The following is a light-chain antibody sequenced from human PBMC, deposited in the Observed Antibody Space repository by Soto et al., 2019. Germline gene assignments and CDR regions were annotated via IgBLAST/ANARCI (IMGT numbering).Light chain of an antibody. J-gene: IGLJ1*01. CDR1: SSDVGSYDY. CDR3: CAYSTSGTHV. V-gene: IGLV2-14*03. Sequence: QSVLTQPASVSGSPGQSITFFCTGTSSDVGSYDYVSWHQQHPGKAPKLIIYDVNNRPSGVPSRFSGSKSGNTASLIISGLQTGDEADYYCCAYSTSGTHVFGTGTKVTVL. CDR2: DVN.